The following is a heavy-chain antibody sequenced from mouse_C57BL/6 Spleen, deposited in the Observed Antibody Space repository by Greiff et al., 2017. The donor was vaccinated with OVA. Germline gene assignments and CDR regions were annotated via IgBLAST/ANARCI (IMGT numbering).Heavy chain of an antibody. Sequence: VKLQQPGAELVKPGASVKLSCKASGYTFTSYWMHWVKQRPGQGLEWIGMIHPNSGSTNYNEKFKSKATLTVDKSSSTAYMQLSSLTSEDSAVYYCAREGGSSFNWYFDVWGTGTTVTVSS. D-gene: IGHD1-1*01. CDR3: AREGGSSFNWYFDV. CDR1: GYTFTSYW. V-gene: IGHV1-64*01. CDR2: IHPNSGST. J-gene: IGHJ1*03.